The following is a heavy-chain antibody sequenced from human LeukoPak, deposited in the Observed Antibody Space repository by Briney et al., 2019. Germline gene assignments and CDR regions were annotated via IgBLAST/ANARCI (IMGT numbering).Heavy chain of an antibody. Sequence: KASETLSLTCTVSGGSISSYYWSWIRQPPGKGLEWIGYIYYSGSTNYNPSLKSRVTISVDTSKNQFSLKLSSVTAADTAVYYCARERGGYAYFDYWGQGTLVTVSS. CDR2: IYYSGST. J-gene: IGHJ4*02. CDR3: ARERGGYAYFDY. CDR1: GGSISSYY. V-gene: IGHV4-59*01. D-gene: IGHD5-12*01.